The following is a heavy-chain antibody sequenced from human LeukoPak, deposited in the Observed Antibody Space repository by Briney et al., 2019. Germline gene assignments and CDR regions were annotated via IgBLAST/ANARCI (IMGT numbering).Heavy chain of an antibody. CDR2: IIPILGIA. Sequence: SVKVSCKASGGTFSSYAISWVRQAPGQGLEWMGRIIPILGIANYAQKFQGRVTITADKSTSTAYMELSSLGSEDTAVYYCARGLIVVVPAAFDYWGQGTLVTVSS. J-gene: IGHJ4*02. CDR3: ARGLIVVVPAAFDY. D-gene: IGHD2-2*01. V-gene: IGHV1-69*04. CDR1: GGTFSSYA.